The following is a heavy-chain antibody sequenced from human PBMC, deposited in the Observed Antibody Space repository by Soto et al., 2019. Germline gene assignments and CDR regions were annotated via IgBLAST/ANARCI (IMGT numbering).Heavy chain of an antibody. V-gene: IGHV4-30-4*01. Sequence: SETLSLTCTVSGGSISSGDCYWSWIRQPPGKGLEWIGYIYYSGSTYYNPSLKSRVTISVDTPKNQFSLKLSSVTAADTAVYYCARSGYSSSWPHGNWFDPWGQGTLVTVS. D-gene: IGHD6-13*01. CDR2: IYYSGST. J-gene: IGHJ5*02. CDR3: ARSGYSSSWPHGNWFDP. CDR1: GGSISSGDCY.